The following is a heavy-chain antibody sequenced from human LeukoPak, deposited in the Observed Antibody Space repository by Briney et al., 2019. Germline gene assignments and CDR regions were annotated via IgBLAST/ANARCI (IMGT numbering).Heavy chain of an antibody. V-gene: IGHV3-74*01. CDR3: GRDFSYSPDY. Sequence: GGSLRLSCAASGFAFNAYWMHWVRQAPGKGLVWVSHIKSDGSSTTYADSVKGRFTISRDNAKNTLYLQMNSLRAEDTAVYCCGRDFSYSPDYWGQGTLVTVSS. J-gene: IGHJ4*02. CDR1: GFAFNAYW. D-gene: IGHD3-10*01. CDR2: IKSDGSST.